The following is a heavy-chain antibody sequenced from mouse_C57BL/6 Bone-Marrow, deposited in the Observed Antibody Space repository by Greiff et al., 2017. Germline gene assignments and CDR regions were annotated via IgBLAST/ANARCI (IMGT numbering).Heavy chain of an antibody. V-gene: IGHV1-43*01. CDR2: INPSTGGT. J-gene: IGHJ4*01. D-gene: IGHD1-1*01. CDR3: ASQFITTVVFPYYAMDY. CDR1: GYSFTGYY. Sequence: EVQLQQSGPELVKPGASVKISCKASGYSFTGYYMHWVKQSSEKSLEWIGEINPSTGGTSYNQKFKGKATLTVDKSSSTAYMQLKSLTSEDSAVYYCASQFITTVVFPYYAMDYWGQGTSVTVSS.